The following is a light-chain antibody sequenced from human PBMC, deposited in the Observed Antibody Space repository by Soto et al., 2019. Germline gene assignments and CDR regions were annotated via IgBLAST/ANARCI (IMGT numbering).Light chain of an antibody. J-gene: IGLJ1*01. Sequence: QSALTQPASVSGSPGQSITISCTGTSSDVGGYNYVSWYQQHPVKAPKLMIYDVTNRPSGVSDRFSGSESGNTASLTISGLQAEDEADYYCSSYTSSSTPYVFGTGTKVTVL. V-gene: IGLV2-14*01. CDR2: DVT. CDR1: SSDVGGYNY. CDR3: SSYTSSSTPYV.